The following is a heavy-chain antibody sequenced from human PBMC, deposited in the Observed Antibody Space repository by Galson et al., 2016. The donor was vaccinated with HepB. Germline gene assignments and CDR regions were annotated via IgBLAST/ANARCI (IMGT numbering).Heavy chain of an antibody. CDR3: AGGGHTYGYEGRY. V-gene: IGHV3-30*03. Sequence: SLRLSCAASGFTFSSYVMHWVRQAPGKGLEWVAGISYDGSKTYYADSVKGRVTISRDNPNYTPFLQISSLRAEDAAVYYCAGGGHTYGYEGRYWGQGTLVTVSS. CDR2: ISYDGSKT. J-gene: IGHJ4*02. CDR1: GFTFSSYV. D-gene: IGHD5-18*01.